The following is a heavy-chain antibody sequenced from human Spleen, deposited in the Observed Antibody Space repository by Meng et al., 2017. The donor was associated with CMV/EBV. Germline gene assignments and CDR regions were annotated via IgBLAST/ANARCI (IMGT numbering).Heavy chain of an antibody. CDR2: ISSSGSII. D-gene: IGHD1-26*01. J-gene: IGHJ5*01. V-gene: IGHV3-11*04. CDR3: ARDFSAVHNWSDS. Sequence: CAASGFPFSDYYMTWIRQAPGKGLEWLSHISSSGSIIHYADSVKGRFTISRDNAKESLYLQMNSLRADDTAVYYCARDFSAVHNWSDSWGQGTLVTVSS. CDR1: GFPFSDYY.